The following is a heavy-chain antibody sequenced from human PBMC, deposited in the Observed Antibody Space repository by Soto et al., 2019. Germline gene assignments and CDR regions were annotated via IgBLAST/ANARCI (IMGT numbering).Heavy chain of an antibody. CDR2: ISYDGNTK. V-gene: IGHV3-30-3*01. D-gene: IGHD5-12*01. CDR3: AKETSAYEIDY. J-gene: IGHJ4*02. Sequence: QVQLVESGGGVVQPGRSLRLSCAASGFIFSGYAMHWVRQAPGKGLEWVAVISYDGNTKYYADSVKGRFTVSRDNSKNTLYVQMNNLSAEYPAMYYCAKETSAYEIDYWGQGTLVTVSS. CDR1: GFIFSGYA.